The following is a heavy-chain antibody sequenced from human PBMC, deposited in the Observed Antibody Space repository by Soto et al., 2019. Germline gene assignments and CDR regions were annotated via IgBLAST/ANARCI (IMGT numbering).Heavy chain of an antibody. J-gene: IGHJ3*02. Sequence: GSVKVSCKVSGYTLTELSMHWVRQAPGKGLEWMGGFDPEDGETIYAQKFQGRVTMTEDTSTDTAYMELSSLRSEDTAVYYCATVITIFGVVPGAFDIWGQGTMVTVSS. CDR3: ATVITIFGVVPGAFDI. D-gene: IGHD3-3*01. V-gene: IGHV1-24*01. CDR1: GYTLTELS. CDR2: FDPEDGET.